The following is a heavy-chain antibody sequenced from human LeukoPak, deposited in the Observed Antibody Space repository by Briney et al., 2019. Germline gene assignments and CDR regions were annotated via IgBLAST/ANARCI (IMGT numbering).Heavy chain of an antibody. J-gene: IGHJ4*02. CDR3: AREAITIFGVVIIPLDY. D-gene: IGHD3-3*01. V-gene: IGHV1-69*05. CDR2: IIPIFGTA. Sequence: SVKVSCKASGGTFSSYAISWVRQAPGQGLEWMGRIIPIFGTANYVQKFQGRVTITTDESTSTAYMELSSLRSEDTAVYYCAREAITIFGVVIIPLDYWGQGTLVTVSS. CDR1: GGTFSSYA.